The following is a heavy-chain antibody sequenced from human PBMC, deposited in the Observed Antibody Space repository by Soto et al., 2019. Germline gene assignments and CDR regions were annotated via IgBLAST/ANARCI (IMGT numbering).Heavy chain of an antibody. V-gene: IGHV4-39*01. CDR3: ASYYSSSWFEYFQH. J-gene: IGHJ1*01. CDR2: IYYSGST. D-gene: IGHD6-13*01. CDR1: GCSISSSSYY. Sequence: TSETLSLTCTVSGCSISSSSYYWGWIRQPPGKGLEWIGSIYYSGSTYYNPSLKSRVTISVDTSKNQFSLKLSSVTAADTAVYYCASYYSSSWFEYFQHWGQGTLVTVSS.